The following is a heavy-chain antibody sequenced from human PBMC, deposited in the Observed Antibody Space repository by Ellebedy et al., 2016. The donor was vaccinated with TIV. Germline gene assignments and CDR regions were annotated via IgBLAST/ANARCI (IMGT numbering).Heavy chain of an antibody. CDR2: INSNSGYI. D-gene: IGHD1-1*01. CDR1: GFTFSDYY. CDR3: ARFTRRYPSDY. V-gene: IGHV3-11*03. Sequence: GGSLRLXCAASGFTFSDYYMAWVRLAPGKGLEWIAYINSNSGYINYADSVKGRFTISRDNAKDSLSLQMDSLRADDSAVYYCARFTRRYPSDYWGQGTLVTVSS. J-gene: IGHJ4*02.